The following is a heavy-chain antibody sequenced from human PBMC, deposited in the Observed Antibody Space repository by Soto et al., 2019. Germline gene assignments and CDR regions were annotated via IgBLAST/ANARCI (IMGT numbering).Heavy chain of an antibody. D-gene: IGHD3-3*01. J-gene: IGHJ6*02. CDR2: IIPIFGTA. Sequence: VSCKASGGTFSSYAISWVRQAPGQGLEWMGGIIPIFGTANYAQKFQGRVTITADESTSTAYMELSSLRSEDTAVYYCARDNRYDFWSGYPQAYYYYYGMDVWGQGTTVTVSS. CDR3: ARDNRYDFWSGYPQAYYYYYGMDV. CDR1: GGTFSSYA. V-gene: IGHV1-69*01.